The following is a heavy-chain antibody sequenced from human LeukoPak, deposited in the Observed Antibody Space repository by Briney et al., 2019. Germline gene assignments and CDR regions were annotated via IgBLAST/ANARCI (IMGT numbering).Heavy chain of an antibody. CDR2: IIPILGIA. D-gene: IGHD2-15*01. J-gene: IGHJ6*02. CDR3: ARGYCSGGSCYPHFYYYYGMDV. V-gene: IGHV1-69*04. CDR1: GGTFSSYA. Sequence: ASVKVSYKASGGTFSSYAISWVRQAPGQGLEWMGRIIPILGIANYAQKFQGRVTITADKSTSTAYMELSSLRSEDTAVYYCARGYCSGGSCYPHFYYYYGMDVWGQGTTVTVSS.